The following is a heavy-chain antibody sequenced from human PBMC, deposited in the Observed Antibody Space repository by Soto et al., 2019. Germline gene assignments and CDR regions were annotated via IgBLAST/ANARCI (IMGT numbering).Heavy chain of an antibody. D-gene: IGHD5-12*01. CDR3: ARASGYGGIDY. V-gene: IGHV4-38-2*01. J-gene: IGHJ4*02. CDR2: IYHSGST. CDR1: GYSISSGYY. Sequence: SETLSLTCAVSGYSISSGYYWGWIRQPPGKGLEWIGSIYHSGSTYHNPSLKSRVTISVDTSKNHFSLKLSSVAAADTAVYYCARASGYGGIDYWGQGTLVTVS.